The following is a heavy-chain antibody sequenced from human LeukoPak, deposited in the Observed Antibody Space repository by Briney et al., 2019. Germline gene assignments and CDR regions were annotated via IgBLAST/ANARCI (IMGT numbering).Heavy chain of an antibody. J-gene: IGHJ5*02. D-gene: IGHD5-18*01. CDR3: ARGTWIQLWFEENWFDP. Sequence: ASVKVSCKASGYTFTSYDINWVRQATGQGLEWMGWMNPNSGNTGYAQKFKGRVTITRNTSISTAYMELSSLRSEDTAVYYCARGTWIQLWFEENWFDPWGQGTLVTVSS. CDR2: MNPNSGNT. CDR1: GYTFTSYD. V-gene: IGHV1-8*03.